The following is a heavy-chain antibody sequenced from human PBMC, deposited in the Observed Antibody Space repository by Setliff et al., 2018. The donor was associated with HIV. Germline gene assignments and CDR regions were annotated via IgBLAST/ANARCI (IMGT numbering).Heavy chain of an antibody. D-gene: IGHD3-10*01. J-gene: IGHJ5*02. Sequence: SETLSLTCTVSGGSVTSDSYYWDWIRQAPGKGLEWIGSIYYSGGTYYNPSLKTRVTVSVDTSKNQFSLKMSSVIAADTAVYYCAGRRKSFVAAHRGNWFDTWGQGTLVTVSS. CDR1: GGSVTSDSYY. CDR3: AGRRKSFVAAHRGNWFDT. V-gene: IGHV4-39*01. CDR2: IYYSGGT.